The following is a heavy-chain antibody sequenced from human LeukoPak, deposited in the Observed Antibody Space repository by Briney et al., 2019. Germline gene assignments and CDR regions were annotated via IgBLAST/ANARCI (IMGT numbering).Heavy chain of an antibody. CDR1: GFTFSSYA. CDR3: ARESSGYDFDI. J-gene: IGHJ3*02. Sequence: GGSLRLSCAASGFTFSSYAMHWVHQAPGKGLEWVAVISDDGTRKYYADSVQGRFTISRDNSKNTLSLQMNSLRAEDMAVYYCARESSGYDFDIWGQGTTVTVSS. D-gene: IGHD5-12*01. CDR2: ISDDGTRK. V-gene: IGHV3-30*04.